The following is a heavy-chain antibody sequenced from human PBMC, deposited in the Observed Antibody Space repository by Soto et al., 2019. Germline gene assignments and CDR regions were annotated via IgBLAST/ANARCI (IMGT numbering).Heavy chain of an antibody. D-gene: IGHD3-22*01. CDR2: INPSGDAT. CDR1: GYTFTDYY. J-gene: IGHJ4*02. Sequence: RASVKVSCKASGYTFTDYYIHWVRQAPGQGLQWMGLINPSGDATAYAQEFQGRVTMASDTSTSIVYMELSSLRSEDTAVYFCAKDRTSYYETTGYYFDYWGQG. V-gene: IGHV1-46*01. CDR3: AKDRTSYYETTGYYFDY.